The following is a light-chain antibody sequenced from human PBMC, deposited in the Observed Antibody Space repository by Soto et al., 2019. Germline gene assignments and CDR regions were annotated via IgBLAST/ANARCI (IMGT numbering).Light chain of an antibody. J-gene: IGKJ2*01. V-gene: IGKV3-15*01. CDR3: RQYNNWPPLYT. CDR2: GAS. Sequence: EIVMTQSPATLSVSPGERATLSCRASQSVSSNLAWYQQKPGQAPRLLIYGASTRATGIPARFSGSGSGTEFTLTISSLQPEDFAVYSCRQYNNWPPLYTFGQGTKLEIK. CDR1: QSVSSN.